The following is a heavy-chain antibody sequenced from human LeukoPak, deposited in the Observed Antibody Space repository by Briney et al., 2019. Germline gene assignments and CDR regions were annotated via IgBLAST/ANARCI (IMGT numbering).Heavy chain of an antibody. CDR3: ARQSSARPYYYYYYMDV. Sequence: SVKVSCKASGGTFSSYAISWVRQAPGQGLEWMGGIIPIFGTANYAQKFQGRVTITADKSTSTAYMELSSLRSEDTAVYYCARQSSARPYYYYYYMDVWGKGTTVTVSS. CDR2: IIPIFGTA. CDR1: GGTFSSYA. D-gene: IGHD6-6*01. J-gene: IGHJ6*03. V-gene: IGHV1-69*06.